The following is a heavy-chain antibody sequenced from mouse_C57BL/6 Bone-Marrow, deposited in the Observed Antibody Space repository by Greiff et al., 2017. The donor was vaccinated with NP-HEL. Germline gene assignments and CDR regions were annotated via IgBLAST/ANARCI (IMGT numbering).Heavy chain of an antibody. CDR3: ARNLRWLLLTDYAMDY. Sequence: VKLQESGPGLVQPSQSLSITCTVSGFSLTSYGVHWVRQSPGKGLEWLGVIWRGGSTDYNAAFISRLSISKDNSKSQVFFKMNSLQADDTAIYYCARNLRWLLLTDYAMDYWGQGTSVTVSS. V-gene: IGHV2-2*01. D-gene: IGHD2-3*01. CDR1: GFSLTSYG. J-gene: IGHJ4*01. CDR2: IWRGGST.